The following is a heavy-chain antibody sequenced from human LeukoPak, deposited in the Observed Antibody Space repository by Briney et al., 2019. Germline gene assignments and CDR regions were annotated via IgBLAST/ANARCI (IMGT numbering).Heavy chain of an antibody. Sequence: SETLSLTCAVYGGSSSGYYWSWIRQPPGKGLEWIGEINHSGSTNYNPSLKSRVTISVDTSKNQFSLKLSSVTAADTAVYYGARGIAAHGSYYYYYYYMDVWGKGTTVTVSS. CDR1: GGSSSGYY. CDR2: INHSGST. CDR3: ARGIAAHGSYYYYYYYMDV. J-gene: IGHJ6*03. D-gene: IGHD6-6*01. V-gene: IGHV4-34*01.